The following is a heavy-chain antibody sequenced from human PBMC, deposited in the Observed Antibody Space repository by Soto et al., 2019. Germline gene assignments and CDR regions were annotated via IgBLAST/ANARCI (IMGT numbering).Heavy chain of an antibody. V-gene: IGHV1-18*04. D-gene: IGHD3-16*02. CDR1: GYTFTSYG. J-gene: IGHJ3*02. CDR3: ARGPSYDYVWGSYRYGGDDAFDI. Sequence: EASVKVSCKASGYTFTSYGISWVRQAPGQGLEWMGWISAYNGNTNYAQKLQGRVTMTTDTSTSTAYMELRSLRSDDTAVYYCARGPSYDYVWGSYRYGGDDAFDIWGQGTMVTVSS. CDR2: ISAYNGNT.